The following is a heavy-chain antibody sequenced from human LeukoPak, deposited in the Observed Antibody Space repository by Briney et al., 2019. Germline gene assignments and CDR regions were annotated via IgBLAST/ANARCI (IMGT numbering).Heavy chain of an antibody. D-gene: IGHD1-14*01. J-gene: IGHJ4*02. Sequence: GGSLRLSCTASGFTFGDYAMSWVRQALGKGLEWVGFIRSKAYGGTTEYAASVKGRFTISRDDSKSIAYLQMNSLKTEDTAVYYCTRRATIDYWGQGTLVTVSS. CDR3: TRRATIDY. CDR1: GFTFGDYA. V-gene: IGHV3-49*04. CDR2: IRSKAYGGTT.